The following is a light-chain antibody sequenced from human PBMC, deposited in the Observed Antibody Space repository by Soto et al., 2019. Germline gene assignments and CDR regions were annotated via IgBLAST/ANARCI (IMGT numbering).Light chain of an antibody. J-gene: IGKJ2*01. CDR3: QQSYSTPYT. V-gene: IGKV1-39*01. CDR2: AAS. CDR1: QSMSSY. Sequence: DIQMTQSPSSLSASVGDRVTITCRASQSMSSYLKWYQQKPGKAPNLLIYAASSLQSGVPSRFSGSGSGTDFTLTISSLQPEDFATYYCQQSYSTPYTFGQGTKLEIK.